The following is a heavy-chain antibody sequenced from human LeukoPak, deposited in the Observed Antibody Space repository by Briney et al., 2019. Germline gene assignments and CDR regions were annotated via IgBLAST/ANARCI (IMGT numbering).Heavy chain of an antibody. J-gene: IGHJ6*03. V-gene: IGHV1-18*01. CDR1: GYTFTSYG. CDR3: ARRGGGDLFGQWVNYYYYMDV. D-gene: IGHD2-21*01. CDR2: ISAYNGNT. Sequence: ASVKLSCKASGYTFTSYGISWVRQAPGQGLEWMGWISAYNGNTNYAQKLQARVTMTTDTSTSTAYMELRSLRSDDTAVYYCARRGGGDLFGQWVNYYYYMDVWGKGTTVTVSS.